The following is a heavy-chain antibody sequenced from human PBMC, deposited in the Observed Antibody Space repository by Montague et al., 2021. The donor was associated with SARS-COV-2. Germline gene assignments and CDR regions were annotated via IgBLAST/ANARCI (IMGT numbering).Heavy chain of an antibody. V-gene: IGHV2-70*01. CDR2: IDWDDDK. CDR3: ARSYGTTVVTRAFDY. CDR1: GFSLSTSGMC. D-gene: IGHD4-23*01. J-gene: IGHJ4*02. Sequence: PALVKPTQTLTLTCTFSGFSLSTSGMCVSWIRQPPRKALEWLTLIDWDDDKYYSTSLKTRLTISKDTSKNQVVLTMTNMDPVDTATYYCARSYGTTVVTRAFDYWGQGTLVTVSS.